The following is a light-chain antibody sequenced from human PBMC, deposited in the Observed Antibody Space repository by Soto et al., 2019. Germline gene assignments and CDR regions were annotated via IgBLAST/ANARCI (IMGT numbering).Light chain of an antibody. Sequence: QSALTQPASVSGSPGQSITISCTGTSSDLGGYNYVSWYQQHPGKAPKVMIYEVSNRPSGVSNRFSGSKSGNTASLTISGLQAEDEADYYCSSYTSSSTLVFSGGTKVTVL. CDR2: EVS. J-gene: IGLJ2*01. V-gene: IGLV2-14*01. CDR3: SSYTSSSTLV. CDR1: SSDLGGYNY.